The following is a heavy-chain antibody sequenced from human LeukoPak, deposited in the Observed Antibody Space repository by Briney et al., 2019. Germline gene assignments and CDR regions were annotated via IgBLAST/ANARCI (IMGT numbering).Heavy chain of an antibody. V-gene: IGHV4-30-4*01. CDR1: GGSISSGDYY. J-gene: IGHJ4*02. D-gene: IGHD6-13*01. Sequence: PSETLSLTCTVSGGSISSGDYYWSWIRQPPGKGLEWIGYIYYSGGTYYNSSLKSRVTISVDTSKNQFSLMMTSVSTADTAVYTSARYSTFPDYWGQGTLVTVSS. CDR3: ARYSTFPDY. CDR2: IYYSGGT.